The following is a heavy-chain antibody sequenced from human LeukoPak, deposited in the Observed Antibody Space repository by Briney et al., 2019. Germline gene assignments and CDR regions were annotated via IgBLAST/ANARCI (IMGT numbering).Heavy chain of an antibody. J-gene: IGHJ4*02. CDR1: GGSFSGYY. CDR3: AREDSTSSPLDY. CDR2: INHSGST. V-gene: IGHV4-34*01. Sequence: SETLSLTCAVYGGSFSGYYWSWIRQPPGKGLEWIGEINHSGSTNYNPSLKSRVTISVDTSKNQFSLKLSSVTAADTAVYYCAREDSTSSPLDYWGQGTLVTVSS. D-gene: IGHD2-2*01.